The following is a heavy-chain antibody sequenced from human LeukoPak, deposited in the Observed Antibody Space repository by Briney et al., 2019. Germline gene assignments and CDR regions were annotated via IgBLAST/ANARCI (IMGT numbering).Heavy chain of an antibody. CDR2: INHSGST. J-gene: IGHJ4*02. Sequence: SETLSLTCAVYGGSFSGYYWSWIRQPPGKGLEWIGEINHSGSTNYNPSLKSRVTISVDTSKNQFSLKLNSVTAADTAVYFCARRAYSAAYWKHFDYWGQGTLVTVSS. CDR1: GGSFSGYY. D-gene: IGHD1-1*01. CDR3: ARRAYSAAYWKHFDY. V-gene: IGHV4-34*01.